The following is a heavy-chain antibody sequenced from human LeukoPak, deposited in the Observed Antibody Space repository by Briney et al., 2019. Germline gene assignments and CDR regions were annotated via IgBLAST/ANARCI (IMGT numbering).Heavy chain of an antibody. J-gene: IGHJ4*02. CDR2: LNPNSAGT. D-gene: IGHD3-22*01. V-gene: IGHV1-2*02. CDR1: GYTFTGYY. CDR3: ARGGEWYYDSSTYRLFDY. Sequence: TSVKVSCKASGYTFTGYYVHWVRQAPGQGLESMGWLNPNSAGTSYPQKFQGRVTMSRDTSISTAYMELSRLRSDDTAVYYCARGGEWYYDSSTYRLFDYWGQGTLVTVSS.